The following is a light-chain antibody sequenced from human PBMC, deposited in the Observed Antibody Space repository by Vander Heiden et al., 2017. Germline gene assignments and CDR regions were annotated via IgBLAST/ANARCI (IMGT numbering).Light chain of an antibody. CDR2: AAS. J-gene: IGKJ3*01. CDR1: QNIMNY. Sequence: DIQMTQSPSSLSASVGDRVTITCRASQNIMNYLNWYQQKPGKAPKLLLYAASSLLGGGPSTISSSRSGTKYILTISSLQPEDVSTYYYRQRFGTHLFTFGPGTKVDMK. CDR3: RQRFGTHLFT. V-gene: IGKV1-39*01.